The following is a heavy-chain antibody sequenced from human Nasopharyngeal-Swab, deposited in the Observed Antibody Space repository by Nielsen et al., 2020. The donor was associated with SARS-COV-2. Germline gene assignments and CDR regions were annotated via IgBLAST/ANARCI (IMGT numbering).Heavy chain of an antibody. V-gene: IGHV3-53*01. Sequence: GGSLRLSCVASGFSVGSGYMTWVRQAPGKGLQWVSIIYGGDNTNYADSVKGRFTISRDNSRNTLYLQMSSLRDDDTAVYYCARGGHGHISDYWGQGTLVTVSS. CDR2: IYGGDNT. J-gene: IGHJ4*02. CDR1: GFSVGSGY. D-gene: IGHD5-12*01. CDR3: ARGGHGHISDY.